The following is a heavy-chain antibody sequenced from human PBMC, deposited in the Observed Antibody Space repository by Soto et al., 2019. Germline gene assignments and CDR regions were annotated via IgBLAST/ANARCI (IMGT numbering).Heavy chain of an antibody. D-gene: IGHD6-13*01. J-gene: IGHJ5*02. Sequence: PGESLKISCKGSGYSFTSYWIGWVRQMPGKGLEWMGIIYPGDSDTRYSPSFQGQVTISADKSISTAYLQWSSLKASDTAMYYCARHAAAGTFLDLFDPWGQGTLVTVSS. CDR1: GYSFTSYW. CDR2: IYPGDSDT. CDR3: ARHAAAGTFLDLFDP. V-gene: IGHV5-51*01.